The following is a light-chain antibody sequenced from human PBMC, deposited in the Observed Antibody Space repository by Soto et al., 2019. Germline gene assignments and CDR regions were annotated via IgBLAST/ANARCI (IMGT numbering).Light chain of an antibody. CDR3: QSYDSSLSGWV. Sequence: QSVLTQPPSVSGAPGQRVTISCTGSSSNIGAGYGVHWYQQLPGTVPKLLIYGNSNRPSGVPDRFSGSKSGTSASLAITGLQAEDEADYYCQSYDSSLSGWVFGGGTKVTVL. J-gene: IGLJ3*02. CDR2: GNS. CDR1: SSNIGAGYG. V-gene: IGLV1-40*01.